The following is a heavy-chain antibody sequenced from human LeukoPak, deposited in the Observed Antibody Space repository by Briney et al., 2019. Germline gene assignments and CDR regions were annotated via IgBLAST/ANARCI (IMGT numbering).Heavy chain of an antibody. D-gene: IGHD1-26*01. CDR2: SSISGSTI. V-gene: IGHV3-48*03. CDR1: GFTFSSYE. Sequence: GGSLRLSCAASGFTFSSYEMNWVRQAPGKGLEGVSYSSISGSTIYYADSVKCRFTISRDNAKNSLYLQMNSLRAEDTAVYYCAREDRKWELLGYYYYMDVWGKGTTVTISS. J-gene: IGHJ6*03. CDR3: AREDRKWELLGYYYYMDV.